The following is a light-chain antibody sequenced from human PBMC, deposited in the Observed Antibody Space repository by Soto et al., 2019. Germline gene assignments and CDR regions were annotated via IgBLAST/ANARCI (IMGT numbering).Light chain of an antibody. V-gene: IGKV3-15*01. Sequence: IVLTQSPATLSVSPGERATLSCRASQAVGSNLAWYQQRPGQAPRLLIYDASTRATGIPHRFSGGGSGTDFTLTISSLQSDDFAVYYCQQYGPSPPYTFGQGTKVEVK. CDR2: DAS. J-gene: IGKJ2*01. CDR3: QQYGPSPPYT. CDR1: QAVGSN.